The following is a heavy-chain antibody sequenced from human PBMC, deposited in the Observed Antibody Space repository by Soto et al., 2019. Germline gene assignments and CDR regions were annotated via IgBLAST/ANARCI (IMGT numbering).Heavy chain of an antibody. CDR2: ISSNGGST. J-gene: IGHJ4*02. D-gene: IGHD1-26*01. CDR1: GFTFSSYA. V-gene: IGHV3-64D*06. Sequence: EVQLVESGGGLVHPGGSLRLSCSASGFTFSSYAMHWVRQAPGKGLEYVSAISSNGGSTYYADSVKGRFTISRDNSKNTLYLQMSSLRAEDTAVYYCVKGGGLVVGALSDYWGQGTLVTVSS. CDR3: VKGGGLVVGALSDY.